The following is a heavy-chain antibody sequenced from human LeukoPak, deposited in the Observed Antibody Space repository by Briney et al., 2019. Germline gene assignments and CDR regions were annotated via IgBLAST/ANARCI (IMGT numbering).Heavy chain of an antibody. CDR2: INHSGST. CDR3: ASCEQDV. CDR1: GGSFSGYY. D-gene: IGHD1/OR15-1a*01. Sequence: PSETLSLPCAVYGGSFSGYYWSWIRQPPGKGLEWIGEINHSGSTNYNPSLKSRVTISVDTSKNQFSLKLSSVTAADTAVYYCASCEQDVWGKGTTVTVSS. V-gene: IGHV4-34*01. J-gene: IGHJ6*04.